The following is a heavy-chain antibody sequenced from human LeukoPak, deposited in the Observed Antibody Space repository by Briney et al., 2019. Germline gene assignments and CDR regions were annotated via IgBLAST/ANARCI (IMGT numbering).Heavy chain of an antibody. CDR3: AKEGGYNYGDAFDI. Sequence: PGGSLRLSCAASGFTVSSNYMSWVRQAPGKGLEWVSVIYSGGSTYYADSVKGRFTISRDNSKNTLYLQMNSLRAEDTALYYCAKEGGYNYGDAFDIWGQGTMGTVSS. J-gene: IGHJ3*02. CDR1: GFTVSSNY. D-gene: IGHD5-24*01. CDR2: IYSGGST. V-gene: IGHV3-66*01.